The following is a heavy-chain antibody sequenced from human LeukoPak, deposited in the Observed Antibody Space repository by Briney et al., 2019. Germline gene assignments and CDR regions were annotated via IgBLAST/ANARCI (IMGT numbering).Heavy chain of an antibody. J-gene: IGHJ4*02. CDR2: LYSDGNT. CDR1: GFTFITND. Sequence: GGSLRLSCAASGFTFITNDMTWVRQAPGKGLEWVSVLYSDGNTKYAGSVEGRLTISRDNSKNTLYLEMNNLSPDETAVYYCARGVEPLAANTLAYWGQGTLVTVSS. V-gene: IGHV3-53*01. D-gene: IGHD1-14*01. CDR3: ARGVEPLAANTLAY.